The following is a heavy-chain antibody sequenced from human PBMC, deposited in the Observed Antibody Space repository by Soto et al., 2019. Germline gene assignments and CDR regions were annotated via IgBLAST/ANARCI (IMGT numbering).Heavy chain of an antibody. CDR1: GRSFSGYY. Sequence: LSLTCVVYGRSFSGYYWSWIRQSPGKGLEWIGGINHRGSTNYNPSLESRVTISVDTSKNQFSLKLPSVTAADTAMYYCARDGFCTSTTCRVGNWFDPWGQGTLVTVSS. CDR3: ARDGFCTSTTCRVGNWFDP. CDR2: INHRGST. D-gene: IGHD2-2*01. V-gene: IGHV4-34*01. J-gene: IGHJ5*02.